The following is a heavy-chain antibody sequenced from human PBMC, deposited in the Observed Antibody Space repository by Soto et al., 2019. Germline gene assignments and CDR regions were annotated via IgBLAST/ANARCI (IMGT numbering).Heavy chain of an antibody. CDR1: GFTFSSYG. D-gene: IGHD3-10*01. CDR2: IWYDGSNK. CDR3: ARDLATLRSMVRGVTKYYYGMDV. V-gene: IGHV3-33*01. J-gene: IGHJ6*02. Sequence: PGGSLRLSCAASGFTFSSYGMHWVRQAPGKGLEWVAVIWYDGSNKYYADSVKGRFTISRDNSKNTLYLQMNSLRAEDTAVYYCARDLATLRSMVRGVTKYYYGMDVWGQGTTVTVSS.